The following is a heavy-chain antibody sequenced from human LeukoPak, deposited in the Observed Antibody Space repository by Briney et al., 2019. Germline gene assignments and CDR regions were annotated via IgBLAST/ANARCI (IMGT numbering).Heavy chain of an antibody. CDR2: INPSSGGT. J-gene: IGHJ5*02. CDR3: ARDLGLCSGGSCYSFGP. CDR1: GYTFTGYY. D-gene: IGHD2-15*01. Sequence: ASVKVSCKASGYTFTGYYMHWVRQAPGQGLEWMGWINPSSGGTNYAQKFQGRVTMTRDTSISTAYMELSRLRSDDTAVYYCARDLGLCSGGSCYSFGPWGQGTLVTVPS. V-gene: IGHV1-2*02.